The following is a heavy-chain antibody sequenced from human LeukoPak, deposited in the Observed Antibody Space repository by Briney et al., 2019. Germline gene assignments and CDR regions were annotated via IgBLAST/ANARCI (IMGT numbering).Heavy chain of an antibody. D-gene: IGHD4-17*01. Sequence: GGSLRLSCAAAGFTFSKFAMHWVRQAPGKGLEWVAVVSYDGSYEYYADSVKGRFTISRDNSKNTLYLQMNSLRAEDTAVYYCASRSGDPDYWGQGTLVTVSS. V-gene: IGHV3-30*04. J-gene: IGHJ4*02. CDR2: VSYDGSYE. CDR3: ASRSGDPDY. CDR1: GFTFSKFA.